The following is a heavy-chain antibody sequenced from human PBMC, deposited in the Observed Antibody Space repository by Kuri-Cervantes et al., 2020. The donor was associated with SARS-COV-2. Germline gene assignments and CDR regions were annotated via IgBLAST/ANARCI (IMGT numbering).Heavy chain of an antibody. D-gene: IGHD3-16*01. CDR1: GFSFSDHY. CDR2: IRDISLSYRT. V-gene: IGHV3-72*01. Sequence: GGSLRLSCVASGFSFSDHYMDWVRQAPGKGLEWVGRIRDISLSYRTRYAASVNGRFTISRDDSKNSLYLHMNSLNTEDTAVYYCVSLLSWGTTTAAWGQGTLVTVSS. CDR3: VSLLSWGTTTAA. J-gene: IGHJ5*02.